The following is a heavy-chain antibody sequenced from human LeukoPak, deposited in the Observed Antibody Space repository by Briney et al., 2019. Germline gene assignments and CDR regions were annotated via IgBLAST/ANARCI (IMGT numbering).Heavy chain of an antibody. CDR2: IIPIFGTA. V-gene: IGHV1-69*05. D-gene: IGHD3-22*01. Sequence: SVKVSCKASGGTFSSYAISWVRQAPGQGLEWMGRIIPIFGTANYAQKFQGRVTITTDESTSAAYMELSSLRSEDTAVYYCARDHYYYDSSGYDYWGQGTLVTVSS. CDR3: ARDHYYYDSSGYDY. J-gene: IGHJ4*02. CDR1: GGTFSSYA.